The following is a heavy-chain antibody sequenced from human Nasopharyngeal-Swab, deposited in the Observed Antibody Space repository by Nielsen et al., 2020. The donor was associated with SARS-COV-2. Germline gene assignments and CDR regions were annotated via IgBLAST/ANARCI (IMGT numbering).Heavy chain of an antibody. V-gene: IGHV6-1*01. J-gene: IGHJ4*02. D-gene: IGHD1-26*01. CDR3: ARDLGKWEPQAGFDY. Sequence: SETLSLTCAISGDSGSSNSAAWNWIRQSPSRGLEWLGRTYYRSKWYNDYAVSVKSRITINPDTSKNQFSLQLNSVTPEDTAVYYCARDLGKWEPQAGFDYWGQGTLVTVSS. CDR2: TYYRSKWYN. CDR1: GDSGSSNSAA.